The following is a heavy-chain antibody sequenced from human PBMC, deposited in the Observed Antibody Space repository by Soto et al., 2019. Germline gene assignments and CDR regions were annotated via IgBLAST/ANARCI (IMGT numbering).Heavy chain of an antibody. V-gene: IGHV3-23*01. Sequence: EVQLLESGGGLVQPGGSLRLSCAASGFTFSSYAMSWVRQATGKGLEWVSAISGSGGSTYYADSVKGRFTISRDNSKNTLYLQMNSLRAEDTAVYYCAKGSRTGGVRGVPNYFDYWGQGTLVTVSS. J-gene: IGHJ4*02. CDR1: GFTFSSYA. CDR3: AKGSRTGGVRGVPNYFDY. CDR2: ISGSGGST. D-gene: IGHD3-10*01.